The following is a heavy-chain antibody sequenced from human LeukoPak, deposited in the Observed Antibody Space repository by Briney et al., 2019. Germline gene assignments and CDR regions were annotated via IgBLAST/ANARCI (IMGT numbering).Heavy chain of an antibody. V-gene: IGHV1-2*04. J-gene: IGHJ4*02. CDR3: ARGRAGSGWDY. D-gene: IGHD6-19*01. CDR1: GYTFTGYY. CDR2: INPNSGGT. Sequence: ASLKVSCTASGYTFTGYYMHSVRQAPGQGLEWMGWINPNSGGTNYAQTFQGWVTMARDTSISTAYMELSRLRSDDTAVYYCARGRAGSGWDYWGQGTLVTVSS.